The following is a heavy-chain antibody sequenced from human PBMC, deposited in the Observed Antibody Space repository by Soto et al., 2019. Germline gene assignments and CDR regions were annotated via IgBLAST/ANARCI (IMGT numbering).Heavy chain of an antibody. Sequence: ASVKVSCKASGYTFTSYAMHWVRQAPGQRLEWMGWINAGNGNTKYSQKFQGRVTITRDTSASTAYMELSSLRSEDTAVYYCARGGDKLYYYDSSGRYGMDVWGQGTTVPVSS. CDR2: INAGNGNT. D-gene: IGHD3-22*01. V-gene: IGHV1-3*01. J-gene: IGHJ6*02. CDR1: GYTFTSYA. CDR3: ARGGDKLYYYDSSGRYGMDV.